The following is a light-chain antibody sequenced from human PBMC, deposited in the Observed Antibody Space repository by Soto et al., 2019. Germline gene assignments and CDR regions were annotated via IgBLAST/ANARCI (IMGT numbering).Light chain of an antibody. V-gene: IGKV1-39*01. Sequence: DIQMTQSPSSLSASVGDRVTITCRASQSISRYLNWYQQKPGKAPKLLIYAASSLLSGVPSRFSGHGSGTDFTLTTSSLQPKGFSTYYFQQSYTTSTWTFRQGTQVDIK. CDR2: AAS. J-gene: IGKJ1*01. CDR3: QQSYTTSTWT. CDR1: QSISRY.